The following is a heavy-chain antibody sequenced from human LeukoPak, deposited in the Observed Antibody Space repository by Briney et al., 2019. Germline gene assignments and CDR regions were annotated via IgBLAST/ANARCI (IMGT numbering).Heavy chain of an antibody. V-gene: IGHV3-20*04. CDR1: GFTFDDYG. J-gene: IGHJ5*02. CDR3: AKDIHIGHGSGWPES. CDR2: INWNGGST. Sequence: GGSLRLSCAASGFTFDDYGMSWVRQAPGKGLEWVSGINWNGGSTGYADSVKGRFTISRDNSKNSLYLQMNSLGAEDTALYYCAKDIHIGHGSGWPESWGQGTLVTVSS. D-gene: IGHD6-19*01.